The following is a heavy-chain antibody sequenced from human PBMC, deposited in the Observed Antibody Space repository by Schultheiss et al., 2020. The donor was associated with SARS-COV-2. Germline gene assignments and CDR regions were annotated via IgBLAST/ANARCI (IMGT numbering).Heavy chain of an antibody. D-gene: IGHD2-15*01. CDR2: INAGNGNT. Sequence: GESLKISCKASGYTFTGYYMHWVRQAPGQRLEWMGWINAGNGNTKYSQKFQGRVTITRDTSASTAYMELSSLRSEDTAVYYCARGIGNYDYWGQGTLVTVSS. J-gene: IGHJ4*02. V-gene: IGHV1-3*01. CDR1: GYTFTGYY. CDR3: ARGIGNYDY.